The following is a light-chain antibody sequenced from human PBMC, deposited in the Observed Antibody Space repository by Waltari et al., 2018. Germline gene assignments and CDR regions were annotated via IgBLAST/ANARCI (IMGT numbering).Light chain of an antibody. V-gene: IGLV2-8*01. CDR2: NVR. CDR1: SSDVGRFDY. CDR3: SSYTGSGIV. J-gene: IGLJ2*01. Sequence: QSALTQPPSASGSPGQSVTISCTGTSSDVGRFDYVSWYQQHPGQTPKLLIYNVRQRPAGFPDRFSGSKSGNTSSLAVSGLQADDEADYYCSSYTGSGIVFGGGTKLTVL.